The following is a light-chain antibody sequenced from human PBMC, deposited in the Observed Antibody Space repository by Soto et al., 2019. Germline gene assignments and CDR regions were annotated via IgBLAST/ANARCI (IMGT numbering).Light chain of an antibody. CDR1: QTISSW. Sequence: IQMSQSQSTLSASVGDRVPLTCRASQTISSWLAWYQQKPGKAPKLLIYKASTLKSGVPSRFSGSGSGTEFTLTISSLQPDDFATYYCQHYNSYSEAFGQGTKVDIK. CDR2: KAS. J-gene: IGKJ1*01. CDR3: QHYNSYSEA. V-gene: IGKV1-5*03.